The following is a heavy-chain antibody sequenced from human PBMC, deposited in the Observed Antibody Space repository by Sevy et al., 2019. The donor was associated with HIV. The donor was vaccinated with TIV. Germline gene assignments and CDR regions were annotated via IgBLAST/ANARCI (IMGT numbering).Heavy chain of an antibody. V-gene: IGHV3-48*02. CDR2: ISKSGSTT. CDR1: GFTFSHHN. CDR3: AREVNRELGTIPLDS. J-gene: IGHJ4*02. D-gene: IGHD7-27*01. Sequence: GGSLRLSCAASGFTFSHHNMNWVRQAPGKGLEWISYISKSGSTTYFADSVRGRFTISRYNAKKSLFLEMHSLADEDTAVYYCAREVNRELGTIPLDSWGRGIQVTVSS.